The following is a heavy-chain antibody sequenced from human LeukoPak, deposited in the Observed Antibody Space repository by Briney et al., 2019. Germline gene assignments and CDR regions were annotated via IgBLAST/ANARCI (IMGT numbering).Heavy chain of an antibody. D-gene: IGHD1-14*01. CDR3: ASETGDY. J-gene: IGHJ4*02. CDR2: INHSGST. V-gene: IGHV4-34*01. CDR1: GGSFSDYY. Sequence: PSETLSLTCTVNGGSFSDYYWTWIRQPPGKGLEWIGEINHSGSTNYNPSLKSRVTISVDTSKNQFSLKLSSVTAADTAVYYCASETGDYWGQGTLVTVSS.